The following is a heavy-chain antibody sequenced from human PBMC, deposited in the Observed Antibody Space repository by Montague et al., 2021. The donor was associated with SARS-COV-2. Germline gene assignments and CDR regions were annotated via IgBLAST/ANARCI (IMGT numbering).Heavy chain of an antibody. CDR1: GFSLDSRGVG. Sequence: PALVKPTQTLTLTCTFSGFSLDSRGVGVGWIRQPPGKALECLALIYWNDVKRYSPSLKTRLTVTKDTSKNQVVLTMTNMDPVDTATYFCAHKNSGWPIEFAHGGQGTLDTVSS. D-gene: IGHD6-19*01. J-gene: IGHJ4*02. V-gene: IGHV2-5*01. CDR2: IYWNDVK. CDR3: AHKNSGWPIEFAH.